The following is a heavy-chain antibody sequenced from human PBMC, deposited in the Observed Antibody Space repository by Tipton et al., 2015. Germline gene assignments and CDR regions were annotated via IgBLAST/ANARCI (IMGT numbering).Heavy chain of an antibody. CDR2: IFYDGST. V-gene: IGHV4-59*01. Sequence: TLSLTCTVSGGSFSSYYWSWIRQPPGKGLEWIGYIFYDGSTNYNPSLKSRLTISVDTSKNQFSLKLSSVTAADTAVYYCARDLEHGMDVWGQGTTVTVSS. CDR3: ARDLEHGMDV. CDR1: GGSFSSYY. J-gene: IGHJ6*02. D-gene: IGHD5-24*01.